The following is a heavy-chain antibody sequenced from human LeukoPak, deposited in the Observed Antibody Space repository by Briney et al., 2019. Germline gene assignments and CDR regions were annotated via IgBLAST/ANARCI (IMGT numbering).Heavy chain of an antibody. V-gene: IGHV4-4*07. D-gene: IGHD3-10*01. CDR2: IYTSGST. CDR3: ARECGNGSGSYSPYYYYMDV. Sequence: PSETLSLTCTVSGGSISSYYWSWIRQPAGKGLEWIGRIYTSGSTNYNPSLKSRVTISVDRSKNQFSLKLSSVTAADTAVYYCARECGNGSGSYSPYYYYMDVWGKGTTVTVSS. J-gene: IGHJ6*03. CDR1: GGSISSYY.